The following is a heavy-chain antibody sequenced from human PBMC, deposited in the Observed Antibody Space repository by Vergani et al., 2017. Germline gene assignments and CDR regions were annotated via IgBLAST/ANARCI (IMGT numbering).Heavy chain of an antibody. CDR2: ISYDGSNK. CDR3: ARDIWGFHRSSCYLSYYYYGMDV. CDR1: GFTFSSYA. D-gene: IGHD6-13*01. V-gene: IGHV3-30*01. J-gene: IGHJ6*02. Sequence: QVQLVESGGGVVQPGRSLRLSCAASGFTFSSYAMHWVRQAPGKGLEWVAVISYDGSNKYYADSVKGRFTISRDNSQNTLYLQMNSLRAGDTAVYYCARDIWGFHRSSCYLSYYYYGMDVWGQGTTVTVSS.